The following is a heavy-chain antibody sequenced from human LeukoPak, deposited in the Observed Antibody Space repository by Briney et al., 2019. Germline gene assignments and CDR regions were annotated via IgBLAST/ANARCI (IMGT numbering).Heavy chain of an antibody. J-gene: IGHJ4*02. CDR1: GYTFTNYG. CDR2: ISAYNGNT. Sequence: AAVKVSCKASGYTFTNYGISWVRQAPGQGLAWMGWISAYNGNTNYAQKLQGRVTITADESTSTAYMELSSLRSDDTAVYYCARGYSSGWYGDYWGQGTLVTVSS. V-gene: IGHV1-18*01. CDR3: ARGYSSGWYGDY. D-gene: IGHD6-19*01.